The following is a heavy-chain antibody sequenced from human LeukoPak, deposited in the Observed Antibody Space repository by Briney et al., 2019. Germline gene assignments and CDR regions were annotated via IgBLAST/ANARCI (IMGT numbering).Heavy chain of an antibody. CDR2: IKSKTDGGTT. J-gene: IGHJ4*02. CDR1: GFTFRNAW. CDR3: TTDLVPRDIVVVPYLEY. V-gene: IGHV3-15*01. Sequence: GGSLRLSCAASGFTFRNAWMSWVRQAPGKGLEWVGRIKSKTDGGTTDYAAPVKGRFTISRDDSKNTLYLQMNSLKTEDTAVYYCTTDLVPRDIVVVPYLEYWGQGTLVTVSS. D-gene: IGHD2-2*01.